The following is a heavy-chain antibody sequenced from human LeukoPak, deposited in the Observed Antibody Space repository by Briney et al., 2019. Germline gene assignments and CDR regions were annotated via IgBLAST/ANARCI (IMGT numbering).Heavy chain of an antibody. CDR3: ASYSSSSYRFDP. Sequence: KFQGRVTMTRDTSTSTVYMELSSLRSEDTAVYYCASYSSSSYRFDPWGQGTLVTVSS. J-gene: IGHJ5*02. D-gene: IGHD6-13*01. V-gene: IGHV1-46*01.